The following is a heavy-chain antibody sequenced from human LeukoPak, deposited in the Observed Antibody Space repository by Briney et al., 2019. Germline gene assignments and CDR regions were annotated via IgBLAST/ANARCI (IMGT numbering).Heavy chain of an antibody. CDR1: GFTFSSYA. CDR2: ISGSGGST. V-gene: IGHV3-23*01. J-gene: IGHJ4*02. D-gene: IGHD7-27*01. CDR3: AKDPSKEVPLGPDY. Sequence: GGSLRLSCAASGFTFSSYAMSWVRQAPGKGLEWVSAISGSGGSTYYADSVKGRFTISRDNSKNALYLQMNSLRAEDTAVYYCAKDPSKEVPLGPDYWGQGALVTVSS.